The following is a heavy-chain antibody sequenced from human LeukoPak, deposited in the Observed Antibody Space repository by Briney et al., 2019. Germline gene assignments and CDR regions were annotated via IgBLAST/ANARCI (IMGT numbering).Heavy chain of an antibody. CDR2: IKQDGSEK. J-gene: IGHJ4*02. CDR3: ARISLDDSSGYLRYYFDY. V-gene: IGHV3-7*01. CDR1: GFTFSSYW. D-gene: IGHD3-22*01. Sequence: GGSLRLSCAASGFTFSSYWMSWVRQAPGKGLEWVANIKQDGSEKYYVDSVKGRFTISRDNAKNSLYLQMNSLRAEDTAVYYCARISLDDSSGYLRYYFDYWGQGTLVTVSS.